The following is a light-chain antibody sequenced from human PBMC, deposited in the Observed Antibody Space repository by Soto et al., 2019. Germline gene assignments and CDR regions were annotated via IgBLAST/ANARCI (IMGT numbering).Light chain of an antibody. J-gene: IGLJ1*01. Sequence: SGLTQPRSVSGSPGQSVTISCTGTSSDVGGYNYVSWYLQHPGKAPKVMIYDVSKRPSGVPDRFSGSKSGNTASLTISGLQSEDEADYYCCSFAGNYIYVFGTGTMVPVL. V-gene: IGLV2-11*01. CDR1: SSDVGGYNY. CDR3: CSFAGNYIYV. CDR2: DVS.